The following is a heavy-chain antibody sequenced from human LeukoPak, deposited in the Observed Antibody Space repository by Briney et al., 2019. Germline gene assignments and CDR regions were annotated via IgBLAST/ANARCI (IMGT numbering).Heavy chain of an antibody. CDR2: INPNSGGP. J-gene: IGHJ3*02. Sequence: ASVKVSCKASGYTFTEYYMHWVRQAPGQGLEWMGWINPNSGGPNYAQKFQGRVTMTRDTTITTAYMELSRLRSDNTAVYYCAGGPLLLWFGEPGRLNIWGQGTMVTVSS. V-gene: IGHV1-2*02. CDR3: AGGPLLLWFGEPGRLNI. D-gene: IGHD3-10*01. CDR1: GYTFTEYY.